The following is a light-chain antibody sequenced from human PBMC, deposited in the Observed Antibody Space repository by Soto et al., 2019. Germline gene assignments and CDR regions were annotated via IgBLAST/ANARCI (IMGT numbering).Light chain of an antibody. Sequence: QSVLTQPPSASGTPGQRGTISCSGSSSNIGSGTVNWYQQLPGTAPKLLIYNNDQWASGVPDRFSGSKSGTSASLAISGLQSEDEADYYCASWDVSLNGLYVFGTGTKLTVL. V-gene: IGLV1-44*01. CDR3: ASWDVSLNGLYV. CDR2: NND. J-gene: IGLJ1*01. CDR1: SSNIGSGT.